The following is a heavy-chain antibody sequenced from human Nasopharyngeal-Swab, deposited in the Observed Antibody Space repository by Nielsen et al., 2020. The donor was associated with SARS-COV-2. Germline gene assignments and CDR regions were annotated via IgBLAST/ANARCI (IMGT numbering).Heavy chain of an antibody. V-gene: IGHV3-74*01. CDR2: INSEGSST. Sequence: GGPLRLSCAASGFTFSSYWMHWVRQAPGKGLVWVSRINSEGSSTSYADSVKGRSTISRDNAKNTLYLQMNSLRAEDTAVYYCVRSPSSISPGWFDPWGQGTLVTVSS. D-gene: IGHD1-14*01. CDR1: GFTFSSYW. J-gene: IGHJ5*02. CDR3: VRSPSSISPGWFDP.